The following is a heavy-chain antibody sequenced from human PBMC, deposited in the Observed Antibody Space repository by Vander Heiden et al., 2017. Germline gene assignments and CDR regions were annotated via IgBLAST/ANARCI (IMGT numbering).Heavy chain of an antibody. CDR1: GFTFRSYS. V-gene: IGHV3-21*01. Sequence: EVQLVESGGGLVKPGGSMRLSCVASGFTFRSYSMNWVRQAPGKGLEWVSSMNGGSNYKYYAASVKGRFTISRDNAKNSLYLQMNSLRGEDSAVYYCARDRSPTAGTSGIAEKFQHWGQGTLVTVSS. CDR2: MNGGSNYK. CDR3: ARDRSPTAGTSGIAEKFQH. J-gene: IGHJ1*01. D-gene: IGHD3-10*01.